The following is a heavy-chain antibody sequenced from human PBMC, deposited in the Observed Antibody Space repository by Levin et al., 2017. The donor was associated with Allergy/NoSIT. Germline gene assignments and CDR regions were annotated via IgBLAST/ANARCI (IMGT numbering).Heavy chain of an antibody. CDR1: GFSFSNAW. Sequence: GESLKISCAASGFSFSNAWMTWVRQAPGKGLEWVGRIKSNPDGAATDYAAPVKGRLTISRDDSKNTVFLQMNSLRAEDTAKYYCTTAAKYGYAAFYFDYWGQGTLVTVSS. V-gene: IGHV3-15*01. J-gene: IGHJ4*02. CDR3: TTAAKYGYAAFYFDY. D-gene: IGHD3-16*01. CDR2: IKSNPDGAAT.